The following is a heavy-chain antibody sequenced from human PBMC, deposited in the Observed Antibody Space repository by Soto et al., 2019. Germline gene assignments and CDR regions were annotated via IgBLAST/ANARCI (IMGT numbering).Heavy chain of an antibody. CDR1: GFTFSSYW. Sequence: EVQLVESGGGLVQPGGSLRLSCAASGFTFSSYWMHWVRQAPGKGLVWVSRINSDGSSTSYADSVKGRFTISRDNAKNTLYLQMNRLRAEDTAVYYCAPSGGYGAFDVWGQGTMVTVSS. CDR2: INSDGSST. V-gene: IGHV3-74*01. D-gene: IGHD2-15*01. CDR3: APSGGYGAFDV. J-gene: IGHJ3*01.